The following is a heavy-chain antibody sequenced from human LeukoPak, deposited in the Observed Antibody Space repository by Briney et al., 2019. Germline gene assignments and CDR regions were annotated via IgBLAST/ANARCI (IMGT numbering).Heavy chain of an antibody. J-gene: IGHJ4*02. CDR1: GFTFSSYS. Sequence: GGSLRLSCAASGFTFSSYSMNWVRQAPGKGLEWVSSISSSSSYIYYADSVKGRFTISRDNAKNSLYLQMNSLRAEDTAVYYCARDLTPYWSGGSCYSDYWGQGTLVTVSS. V-gene: IGHV3-21*01. CDR3: ARDLTPYWSGGSCYSDY. D-gene: IGHD2-15*01. CDR2: ISSSSSYI.